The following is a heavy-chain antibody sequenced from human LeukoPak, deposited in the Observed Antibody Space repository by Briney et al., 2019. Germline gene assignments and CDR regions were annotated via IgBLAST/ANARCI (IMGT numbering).Heavy chain of an antibody. CDR2: INPNSGGT. D-gene: IGHD3-22*01. V-gene: IGHV1-2*02. CDR1: GYTFTGYY. Sequence: APVKVSCKASGYTFTGYYMHWVRQAPGQGLESMGWINPNSGGTNYAQKFQGRVTMTRDTSISTAYMELSRLRSDDTAVYYCARVPTYYYDSSGYYPDWGQGTLVTVSS. J-gene: IGHJ4*02. CDR3: ARVPTYYYDSSGYYPD.